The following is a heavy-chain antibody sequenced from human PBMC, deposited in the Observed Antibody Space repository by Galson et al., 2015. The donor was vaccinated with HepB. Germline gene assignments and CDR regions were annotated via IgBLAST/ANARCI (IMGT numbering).Heavy chain of an antibody. J-gene: IGHJ5*02. V-gene: IGHV1-18*01. CDR2: ISVYNGNT. CDR1: GYPFISYS. CDR3: ARGALVVVVGATQNNWFDP. Sequence: SVKVSCKASGYPFISYSISWVRQARGQGLEWMGWISVYNGNTNYTQKLQGRVTMTTDTATTTVYMELRSLRSDDTAVYYCARGALVVVVGATQNNWFDPWGQGTLVTVSS. D-gene: IGHD2-15*01.